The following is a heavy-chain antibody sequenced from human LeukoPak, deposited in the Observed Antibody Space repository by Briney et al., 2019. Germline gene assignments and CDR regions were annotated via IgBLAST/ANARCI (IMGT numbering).Heavy chain of an antibody. Sequence: PGGSLRLSCAASGCTFSSYAMTWVRQAPGKGREWVSAISGSGGTTYYADSVKGRFTISRDNSKNTLSLQMNSLRVEDTAVYYCAKGTGMAARRTNFDYWGQGTLVTVSS. D-gene: IGHD6-6*01. V-gene: IGHV3-23*01. CDR1: GCTFSSYA. CDR2: ISGSGGTT. CDR3: AKGTGMAARRTNFDY. J-gene: IGHJ4*02.